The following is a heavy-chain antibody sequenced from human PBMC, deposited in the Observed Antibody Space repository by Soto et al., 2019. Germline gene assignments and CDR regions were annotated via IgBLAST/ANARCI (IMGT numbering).Heavy chain of an antibody. J-gene: IGHJ4*02. V-gene: IGHV4-30-2*06. Sequence: SETLSLTCTVSGDSITTTGSVSSGGPSWSWVRQSTGKGMEWIGYIQESGTTFYNPSLRSRITMAIDRSKSRFSLRLTSVTAADTAVYYCARDSGIATWGDFFDCWGQGILVSVS. CDR2: IQESGTT. CDR3: ARDSGIATWGDFFDC. CDR1: GDSITTTGSVSSGGPS. D-gene: IGHD2-21*01.